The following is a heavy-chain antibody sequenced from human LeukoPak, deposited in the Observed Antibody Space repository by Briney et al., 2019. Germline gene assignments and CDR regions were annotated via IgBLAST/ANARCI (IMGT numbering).Heavy chain of an antibody. J-gene: IGHJ4*02. D-gene: IGHD1-7*01. CDR2: INHSGST. CDR1: GGSFGGYY. Sequence: SETLSLTCAVYGGSFGGYYWSWIRQPPGKGLEWIGEINHSGSTNYNPSLKSRVTISVDTSKNQFSLKLSSVTAADTAVYYCARVSGAYNWNSRAAFDYWGQGTLVTVSS. CDR3: ARVSGAYNWNSRAAFDY. V-gene: IGHV4-34*01.